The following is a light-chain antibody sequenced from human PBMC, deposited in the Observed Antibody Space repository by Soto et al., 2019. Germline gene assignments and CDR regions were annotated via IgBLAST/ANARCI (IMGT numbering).Light chain of an antibody. Sequence: DIPMTQSPSSLSASVGDRVTITCRASQGIRDALGWYQQKPGKAPKRLIYAASSLQSGVPSRFSGRGSGTEFTLTISCLQPEDFATYYCLQHNIYPQTFGQGTKVEIK. V-gene: IGKV1-17*01. J-gene: IGKJ1*01. CDR1: QGIRDA. CDR2: AAS. CDR3: LQHNIYPQT.